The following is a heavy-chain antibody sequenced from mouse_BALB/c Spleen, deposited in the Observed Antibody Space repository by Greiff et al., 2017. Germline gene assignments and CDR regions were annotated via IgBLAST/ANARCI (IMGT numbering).Heavy chain of an antibody. CDR3: ARGARASLFAY. J-gene: IGHJ3*01. CDR2: ISCYNGAT. D-gene: IGHD3-1*01. V-gene: IGHV1S34*01. CDR1: GFSFTGYY. Sequence: LVQTGASVKISCKASGFSFTGYYMHWVKQSHGKSLEWIGYISCYNGATSYNQKFKGMATFTVDTSSSTAYMQFNSLTSEDSAVYYCARGARASLFAYWGQGTLVTVSA.